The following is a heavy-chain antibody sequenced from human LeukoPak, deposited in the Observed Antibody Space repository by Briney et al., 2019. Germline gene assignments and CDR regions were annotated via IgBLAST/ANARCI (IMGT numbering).Heavy chain of an antibody. J-gene: IGHJ4*02. CDR2: INGENGNT. V-gene: IGHV1-3*03. CDR3: AREVSSVGANYFDY. CDR1: GYIFSDYT. Sequence: GASVKVSCKASGYIFSDYTMHWVRQAPGQRLEWMGWINGENGNTKYSQELRGRVTFTSDSSATTVYMELSSLRSEDVAVYYCAREVSSVGANYFDYWGQGTLGTVSS. D-gene: IGHD3-10*01.